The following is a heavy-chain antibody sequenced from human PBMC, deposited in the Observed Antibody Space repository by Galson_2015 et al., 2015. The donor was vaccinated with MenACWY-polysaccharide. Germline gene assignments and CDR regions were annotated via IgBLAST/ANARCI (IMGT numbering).Heavy chain of an antibody. J-gene: IGHJ4*02. CDR1: GFTFSSHG. D-gene: IGHD2/OR15-2a*01. CDR2: IWYDGSNK. V-gene: IGHV3-33*01. Sequence: SLRLSCAASGFTFSSHGMHRVRQAPGKGLEWVAVIWYDGSNKYYADSVKGRFTFSRDNSKNTLYLQMNSLRAEDTAVYYCVRDRSMAYFDYWGQGTLVTVSS. CDR3: VRDRSMAYFDY.